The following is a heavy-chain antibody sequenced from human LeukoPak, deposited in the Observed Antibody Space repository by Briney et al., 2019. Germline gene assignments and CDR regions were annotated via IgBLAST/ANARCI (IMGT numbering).Heavy chain of an antibody. D-gene: IGHD4/OR15-4a*01. CDR1: GGSISSYY. Sequence: ETLSLTCTVSGGSISSYYWSWIRQPPGKGLEWIGYIYYSGSTNYNPSLKSRVTISVDTSNNQFSLKLSSVTAADTAVYYCARDSNYSYYFDYWGQGTVVTVSS. J-gene: IGHJ4*02. CDR3: ARDSNYSYYFDY. CDR2: IYYSGST. V-gene: IGHV4-59*01.